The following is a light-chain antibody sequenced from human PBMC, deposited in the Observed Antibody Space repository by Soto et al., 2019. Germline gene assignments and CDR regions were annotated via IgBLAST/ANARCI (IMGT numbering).Light chain of an antibody. V-gene: IGLV2-11*01. CDR1: SSDVGGYNY. J-gene: IGLJ2*01. CDR2: DVS. Sequence: QSALTQSRSVSGSPGQSVTISCTGTSSDVGGYNYVSWYQQHPGKAPKLMIYDVSQRPSGVPDRFSGSKSGNTASLTISGLQAEDEADYYCCSYAGSHFLFGGGTKVTVL. CDR3: CSYAGSHFL.